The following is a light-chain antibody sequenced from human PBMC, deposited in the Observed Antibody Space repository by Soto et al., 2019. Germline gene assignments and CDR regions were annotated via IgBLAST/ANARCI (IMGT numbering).Light chain of an antibody. Sequence: EIVLTQSPATLSLSPGERATLSCRASQSVSSYLAWYQQKPGQAPRLLIYDASNRATGIPARFSGSGSGTDFTFTIIILEPEDFAVYYCQQRSNWPITFGQGTRLEIK. CDR2: DAS. CDR1: QSVSSY. V-gene: IGKV3-11*01. CDR3: QQRSNWPIT. J-gene: IGKJ5*01.